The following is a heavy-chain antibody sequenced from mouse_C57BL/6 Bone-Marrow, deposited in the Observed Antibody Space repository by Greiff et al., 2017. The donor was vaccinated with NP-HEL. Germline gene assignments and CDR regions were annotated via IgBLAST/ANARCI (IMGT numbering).Heavy chain of an antibody. CDR1: GYAFTNYL. V-gene: IGHV1-54*01. J-gene: IGHJ2*01. D-gene: IGHD1-1*01. CDR2: INPGSGGT. CDR3: ARRDGDNYYGSCFDD. Sequence: QVQLKESGAELVRPGTSVKVSCKASGYAFTNYLIEWVKQRPGQGLEWIGVINPGSGGTNYNEKFKGKATLTADKSSSTAYMQLSSLTSEDSAVYFCARRDGDNYYGSCFDDWGQGTTLTVSS.